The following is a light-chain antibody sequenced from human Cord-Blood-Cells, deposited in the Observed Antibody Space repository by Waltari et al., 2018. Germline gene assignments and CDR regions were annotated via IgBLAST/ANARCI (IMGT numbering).Light chain of an antibody. CDR1: SSDVGGYNY. CDR2: DVS. J-gene: IGLJ1*01. Sequence: QSALTQPASVSGSPGQSITISCTGTSSDVGGYNYVSWYQQHPGKAPKLMIYDVSNRPAGVSICFSRSKSGKTASLTISGLQAEDEADYYRSSYTSSSTLYVFGTGTKVTVL. CDR3: SSYTSSSTLYV. V-gene: IGLV2-14*01.